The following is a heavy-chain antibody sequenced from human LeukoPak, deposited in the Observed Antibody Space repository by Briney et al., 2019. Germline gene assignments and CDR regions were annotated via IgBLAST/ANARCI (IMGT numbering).Heavy chain of an antibody. J-gene: IGHJ3*02. V-gene: IGHV3-48*03. CDR3: AKEGDYDAFDI. CDR1: GFTFCSYE. CDR2: ISSSGSTI. D-gene: IGHD3-16*01. Sequence: GGSLRVSCAASGFTFCSYEMNWVRQAPGRGLEWVSYISSSGSTINYADSVMGRFTVSRDNAENSLYLQMSSLRADDTAVYYCAKEGDYDAFDIWGQGTMAMVSS.